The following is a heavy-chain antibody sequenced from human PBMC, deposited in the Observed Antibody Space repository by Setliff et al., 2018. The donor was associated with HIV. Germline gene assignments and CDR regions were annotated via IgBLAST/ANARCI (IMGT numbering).Heavy chain of an antibody. CDR3: VGRFGLVQIFYFDY. V-gene: IGHV4-38-2*01. D-gene: IGHD2-15*01. Sequence: SETLSLTCAVSGYSISSGYSWGWIRQPPGKGLEWIGSFYETGYTYYNPSLKSRVIISLDTSKNQFSLKLSSATAADTAVYFCVGRFGLVQIFYFDYWGQGTLVTVSS. CDR1: GYSISSGYS. CDR2: FYETGYT. J-gene: IGHJ4*02.